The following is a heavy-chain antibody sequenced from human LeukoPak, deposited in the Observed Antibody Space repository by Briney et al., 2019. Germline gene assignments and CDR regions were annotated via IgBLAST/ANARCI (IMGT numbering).Heavy chain of an antibody. Sequence: PGGSLRLSCAASAFTFSSYWMHWVRQAPGKGLVWVSRISSDGSSTSYADSVKGRFTISRDNAKNTLYLQMNSLRAEDTAVYYCARGAGGYSYGWGQGTLVTVSS. CDR2: ISSDGSST. D-gene: IGHD5-18*01. CDR1: AFTFSSYW. J-gene: IGHJ4*02. CDR3: ARGAGGYSYG. V-gene: IGHV3-74*01.